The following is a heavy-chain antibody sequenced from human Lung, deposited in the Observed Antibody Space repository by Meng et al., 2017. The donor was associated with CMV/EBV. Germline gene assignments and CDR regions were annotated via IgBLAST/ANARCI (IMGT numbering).Heavy chain of an antibody. CDR2: IKSKTDGGTT. Sequence: MSWVRQAAGKGLEWVGRIKSKTDGGTTDYAAPVKGRFTISRDDSKNTLYLQMNSLKTEDTAVYYCTTDPYALIVVVPAAMRAEYFDLWGRGTLVTVSS. J-gene: IGHJ2*01. CDR3: TTDPYALIVVVPAAMRAEYFDL. D-gene: IGHD2-2*01. V-gene: IGHV3-15*01.